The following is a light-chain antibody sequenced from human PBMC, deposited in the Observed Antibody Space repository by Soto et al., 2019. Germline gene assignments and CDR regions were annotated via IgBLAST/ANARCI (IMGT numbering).Light chain of an antibody. J-gene: IGLJ3*02. V-gene: IGLV2-14*01. CDR2: EVN. CDR1: SSDVGGYNY. CDR3: SSFTRSSTWL. Sequence: QSALTQPASVSGSPGQSITISCTGTSSDVGGYNYVSCYQQHPGKAPKLMIYEVNNRPSGVSNRFSGSKSGNTASLTISGLQAEDEADYYCSSFTRSSTWLFGGGTKLTVL.